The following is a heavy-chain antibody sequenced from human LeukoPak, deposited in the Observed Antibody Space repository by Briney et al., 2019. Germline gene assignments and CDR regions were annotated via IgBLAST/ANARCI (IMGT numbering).Heavy chain of an antibody. D-gene: IGHD3-9*01. CDR1: GFTFSSYA. CDR2: FSDSGGST. J-gene: IGHJ4*01. V-gene: IGHV3-23*01. Sequence: PGGSLRLSCAASGFTFSSYAMSGVRQAPGKGLEWVSVFSDSGGSTYYTDSVKGRFTISRDNSRNTLFLQMNSLRAEDSAVYYCAKDSQGGLTGTGVLWGHGTLVTVSS. CDR3: AKDSQGGLTGTGVL.